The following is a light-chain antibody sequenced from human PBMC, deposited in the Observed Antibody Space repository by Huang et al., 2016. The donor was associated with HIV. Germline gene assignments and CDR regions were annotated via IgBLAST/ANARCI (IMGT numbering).Light chain of an antibody. J-gene: IGKJ3*01. V-gene: IGKV2-30*01. Sequence: DVVMTQSPLSLPVTRGQPASISCRSSESLVYSDGNTYLNWFQQRPGQSPRRLIYKVSIRYSGVPDRSSGSGSGTNFTLMISRVEAADVGIHCCMQGSHRPPTFGPGTKVDLK. CDR2: KVS. CDR3: MQGSHRPPT. CDR1: ESLVYSDGNTY.